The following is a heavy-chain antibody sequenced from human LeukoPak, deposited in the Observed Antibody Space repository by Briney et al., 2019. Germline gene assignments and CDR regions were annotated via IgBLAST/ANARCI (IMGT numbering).Heavy chain of an antibody. CDR2: INQDGSEK. J-gene: IGHJ4*02. V-gene: IGHV3-7*01. CDR1: GFTFSSYW. D-gene: IGHD4-23*01. CDR3: ARAIGKSEGY. Sequence: QAGGSLRLSCAASGFTFSSYWMNWVRHAPGRGLEWVANINQDGSEKYYVDSVKGRFTISRDNAKSSLYLQMDSLRAEDTAVYYCARAIGKSEGYWGQGTLVTVSS.